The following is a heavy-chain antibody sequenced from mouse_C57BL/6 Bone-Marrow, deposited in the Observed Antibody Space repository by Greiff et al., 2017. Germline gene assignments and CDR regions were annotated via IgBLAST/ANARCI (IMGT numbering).Heavy chain of an antibody. D-gene: IGHD4-1*01. CDR3: ARDWDGRGFAY. J-gene: IGHJ3*01. CDR1: GFSLTSYG. CDR2: IWSGGST. Sequence: VQLQQSGPGLVQPSQSLSITCTVSGFSLTSYGVHWVRQSPGKGLEWLGVIWSGGSTDYNAAFISRLSISKDNSKSQVFFKMNSLQADDTAIYYCARDWDGRGFAYWGQGTLVTVSA. V-gene: IGHV2-2*01.